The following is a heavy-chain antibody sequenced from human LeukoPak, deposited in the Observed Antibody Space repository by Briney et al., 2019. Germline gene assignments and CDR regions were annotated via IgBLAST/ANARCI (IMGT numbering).Heavy chain of an antibody. CDR1: GGSISSSSYY. Sequence: SETLSLTCTVSGGSISSSSYYWGWIRQPPGKGLEWIGSIYYSGSTYYNPSLKSRVTISVDTSKNQFSLKLSSVTAADTAVYYCARQGSWVDYWGQGTLVTVSS. CDR3: ARQGSWVDY. J-gene: IGHJ4*02. CDR2: IYYSGST. V-gene: IGHV4-39*01. D-gene: IGHD6-13*01.